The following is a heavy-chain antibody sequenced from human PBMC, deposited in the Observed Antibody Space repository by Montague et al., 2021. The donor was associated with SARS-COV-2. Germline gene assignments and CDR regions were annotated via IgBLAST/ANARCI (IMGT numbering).Heavy chain of an antibody. CDR2: IYYSGST. J-gene: IGHJ4*02. Sequence: SETLSLTCSVSGGSISGYYWSWIRQPPGKGLEWIGHIYYSGSTTYNPSLKSRVTMSVDTSKNQFSLKLSSVTAADTAVYYCATTPAYCGTWSLDYWGQGTLVTVSS. CDR3: ATTPAYCGTWSLDY. D-gene: IGHD2-21*01. CDR1: GGSISGYY. V-gene: IGHV4-59*01.